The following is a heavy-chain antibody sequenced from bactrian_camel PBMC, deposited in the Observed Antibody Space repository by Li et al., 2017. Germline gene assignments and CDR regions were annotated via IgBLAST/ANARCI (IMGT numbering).Heavy chain of an antibody. Sequence: HVQLVESGGGSVQAGGSLRLSCAASGFTISSGAMAWFRRIPGKEREGVAFVYFGGGPTYYADSVKGRFTISQDKGKNTVYLRMNSLKPEDTAMYYCAADIASSCSVYRVLQYKYWGQGTQVTVS. V-gene: IGHV3-3*01. CDR2: VYFGGGPT. CDR1: GFTISSGA. D-gene: IGHD5*01. J-gene: IGHJ4*01. CDR3: AADIASSCSVYRVLQYKY.